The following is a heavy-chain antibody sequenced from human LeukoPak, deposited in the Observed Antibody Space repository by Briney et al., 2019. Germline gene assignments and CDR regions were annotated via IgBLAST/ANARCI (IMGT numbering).Heavy chain of an antibody. D-gene: IGHD6-19*01. Sequence: PSETLSLTCTVSGGSISSSSYYWGWIRQPPGKGLEWIGSIYYSGSTYYNPSLKSRVTISVDTSKNQFSLKLSSVTAADTAVYYCARDSLSSGVFTFDYWGQGTLVTVSS. CDR2: IYYSGST. CDR1: GGSISSSSYY. V-gene: IGHV4-39*07. CDR3: ARDSLSSGVFTFDY. J-gene: IGHJ4*02.